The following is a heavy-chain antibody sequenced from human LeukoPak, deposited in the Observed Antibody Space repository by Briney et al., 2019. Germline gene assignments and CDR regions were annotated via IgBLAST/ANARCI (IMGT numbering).Heavy chain of an antibody. V-gene: IGHV3-30*02. Sequence: GGSLRLSCAASALTFNSCGMHWVRQAPGKGLEWVAFIRNDGSNSYYADSVKGRFTISRDNSKNTLYLQMNSLRAEDTAVYYCAKDLRGLKYYYGSGSYFGYDAFDIWGQGTMVTVSS. CDR3: AKDLRGLKYYYGSGSYFGYDAFDI. CDR1: ALTFNSCG. CDR2: IRNDGSNS. D-gene: IGHD3-10*01. J-gene: IGHJ3*02.